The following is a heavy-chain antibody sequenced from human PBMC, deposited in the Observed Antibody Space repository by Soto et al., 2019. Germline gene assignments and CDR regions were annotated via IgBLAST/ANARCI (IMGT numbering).Heavy chain of an antibody. D-gene: IGHD3-3*01. Sequence: PGGSLRLSSTASGFTFGDYAMSWFRQAPGKGLEWVGFIRSKAYGGTTEYAASVKGRFTISRDDSKSIAYLQMNSLKTEDTAVYYCTRSWSGYYGALFDYWGQGTLVTVSS. CDR3: TRSWSGYYGALFDY. J-gene: IGHJ4*02. CDR1: GFTFGDYA. CDR2: IRSKAYGGTT. V-gene: IGHV3-49*03.